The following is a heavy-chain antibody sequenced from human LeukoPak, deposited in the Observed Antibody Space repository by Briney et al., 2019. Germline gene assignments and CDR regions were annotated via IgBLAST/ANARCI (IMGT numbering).Heavy chain of an antibody. CDR3: ARTLTGYYLYYFDY. V-gene: IGHV4-61*02. CDR2: IYTSGST. J-gene: IGHJ4*02. D-gene: IGHD3-9*01. CDR1: GGSISSGSYY. Sequence: SPSETLSLTCTVSGGSISSGSYYWSWIRQPAGKGLEWIGRIYTSGSTNYNPSLKSRVTISVDTSKNQFSLKLSSVTAADTAVYYCARTLTGYYLYYFDYWGQGTLVTVPS.